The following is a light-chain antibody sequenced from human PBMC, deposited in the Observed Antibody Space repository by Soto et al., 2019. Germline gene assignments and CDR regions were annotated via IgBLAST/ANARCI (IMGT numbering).Light chain of an antibody. CDR2: AAS. Sequence: EVVMTQSPATLSVSPGEGATLSCRASQSVNNNLAWFQQRPGQAPRLLIYAASSRATGIPDRISGSGSGTDFTLTIGRLEPEDSAVYYCQQYSNSPSTFGQGTKLEIK. CDR1: QSVNNN. J-gene: IGKJ2*02. CDR3: QQYSNSPST. V-gene: IGKV3-20*01.